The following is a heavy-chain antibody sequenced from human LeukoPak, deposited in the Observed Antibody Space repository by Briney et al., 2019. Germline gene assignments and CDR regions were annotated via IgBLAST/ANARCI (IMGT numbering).Heavy chain of an antibody. CDR2: IWYDGSNK. D-gene: IGHD6-25*01. CDR1: GFTFSSYA. V-gene: IGHV3-33*08. J-gene: IGHJ4*02. CDR3: ARDSAAYYFDY. Sequence: GRSLRLSCAASGFTFSSYAMHWVRQAPGKGLEWVAVIWYDGSNKYYADSVKGRFTISRDNSKNTLYLQMNSLRAEDTAVYYCARDSAAYYFDYWGQGTLVTVSS.